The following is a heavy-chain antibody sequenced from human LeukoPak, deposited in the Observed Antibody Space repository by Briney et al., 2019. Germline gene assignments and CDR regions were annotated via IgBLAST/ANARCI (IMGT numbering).Heavy chain of an antibody. CDR1: GFSFSRYG. D-gene: IGHD6-6*01. CDR3: AKDLGLTISGRLEC. J-gene: IGHJ4*02. V-gene: IGHV3-30*02. CDR2: IRSDGSNK. Sequence: GGSLRLSCAASGFSFSRYGMHWVRQAPGKGLEWVAFIRSDGSNKYYADSVKGRFTISRDNSKNTLYLQMNSLRAEDTAVYYCAKDLGLTISGRLECWGQGTLVTVSS.